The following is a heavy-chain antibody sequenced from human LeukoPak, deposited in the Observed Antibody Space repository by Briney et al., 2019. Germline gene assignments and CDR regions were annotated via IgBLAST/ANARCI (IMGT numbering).Heavy chain of an antibody. J-gene: IGHJ6*03. CDR3: ARRSPEIVVVPAAIPGDYYYMDV. CDR2: IYYSGST. D-gene: IGHD2-2*02. V-gene: IGHV4-30-4*08. CDR1: GGSISSGDYY. Sequence: PSETLSLTCTVSGGSISSGDYYWSWVRQPPGKGLEWIGYIYYSGSTYYNPSLKSRVTISVDTSKNQFSLKLSSVTAADTAVYYCARRSPEIVVVPAAIPGDYYYMDVWGKGTTVTVSS.